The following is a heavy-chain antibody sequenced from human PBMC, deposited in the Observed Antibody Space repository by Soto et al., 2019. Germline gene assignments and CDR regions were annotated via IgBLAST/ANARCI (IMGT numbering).Heavy chain of an antibody. J-gene: IGHJ4*02. CDR3: ARERTNYYGSGSYSH. CDR2: INAGNGNT. D-gene: IGHD3-10*01. CDR1: GYTFTSYA. V-gene: IGHV1-3*01. Sequence: ASVKVSCKASGYTFTSYAMHWVRQAPGQRLEWMGWINAGNGNTKYSQKFQGRVTITRDTSANTAYMELSSLRSEDTAVYYCARERTNYYGSGSYSHWGQGTLVTVSS.